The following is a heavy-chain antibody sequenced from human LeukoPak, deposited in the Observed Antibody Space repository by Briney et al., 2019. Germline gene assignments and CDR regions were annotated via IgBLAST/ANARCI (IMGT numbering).Heavy chain of an antibody. V-gene: IGHV3-21*05. CDR3: AREGDIVVVPAANDAFDI. CDR2: ISSSSSYT. D-gene: IGHD2-2*01. CDR1: GFTFSSYA. Sequence: GGSLRLSCAASGFTFSSYAMSWVRQAPGKGLEWVSYISSSSSYTNYADSVKGRFTISRDNAKNSLYLQMNSLRAEDTAVYYCAREGDIVVVPAANDAFDIWGQGTMVTVSS. J-gene: IGHJ3*02.